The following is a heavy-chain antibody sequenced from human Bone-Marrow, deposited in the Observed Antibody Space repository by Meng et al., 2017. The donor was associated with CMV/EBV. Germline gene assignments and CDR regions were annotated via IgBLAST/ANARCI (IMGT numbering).Heavy chain of an antibody. CDR1: GGTFSSYA. CDR2: ISVYKGDT. D-gene: IGHD1-26*01. V-gene: IGHV1-18*01. CDR3: ARSRVGAWTWFDP. Sequence: ASVKVSCKSSGGTFSSYAISWVRQAPGQGLEWLGWISVYKGDTNYAQKVQGRVTLTADTSTSTAYMELRGLRSDDTAVYYCARSRVGAWTWFDPWGQGTLVTVSS. J-gene: IGHJ5*02.